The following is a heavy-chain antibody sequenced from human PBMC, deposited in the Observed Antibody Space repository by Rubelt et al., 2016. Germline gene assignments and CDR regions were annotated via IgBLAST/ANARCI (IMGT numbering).Heavy chain of an antibody. Sequence: EVRLMQSGTEAKKPGESLKISCKTSGYSFSNYWIAWVRQMPGKGLEYMGVIFPADSDTKYSPSFQGRVTISVDRSINTAYLYWSDLTASDSAIYYCARYVIGNSLAIDKWGQGTLVTVSS. CDR1: GYSFSNYW. V-gene: IGHV5-51*01. J-gene: IGHJ4*02. CDR3: ARYVIGNSLAIDK. CDR2: IFPADSDT. D-gene: IGHD2-21*01.